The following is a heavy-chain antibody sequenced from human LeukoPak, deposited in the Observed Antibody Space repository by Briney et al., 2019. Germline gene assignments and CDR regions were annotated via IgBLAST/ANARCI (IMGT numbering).Heavy chain of an antibody. V-gene: IGHV3-73*01. CDR1: GFTFSGSA. J-gene: IGHJ6*03. CDR2: IRSKANSYAT. D-gene: IGHD3-10*01. CDR3: TRDNGEYYYYYYMDV. Sequence: GGSLKLSCAASGFTFSGSAMHWVRQAPGKGLEWVGRIRSKANSYATAYAASVKGRFTISRDDSKNTAYLQMNSLKTEDTAVYYCTRDNGEYYYYYYMDVWGKGTTVTVSS.